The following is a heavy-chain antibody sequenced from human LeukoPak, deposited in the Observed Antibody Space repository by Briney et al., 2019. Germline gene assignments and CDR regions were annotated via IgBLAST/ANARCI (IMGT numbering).Heavy chain of an antibody. Sequence: SETLSLTCTVSGGSMSPYHWGWIRQPPGKGLEWTGYIYYSGSTNYNPSLKSRVTISVDTSKNQFSLKLSSVTAADTAVYYCARARFLIPDYWGQGTLVTVSS. D-gene: IGHD2-2*02. J-gene: IGHJ4*02. CDR2: IYYSGST. CDR1: GGSMSPYH. CDR3: ARARFLIPDY. V-gene: IGHV4-59*01.